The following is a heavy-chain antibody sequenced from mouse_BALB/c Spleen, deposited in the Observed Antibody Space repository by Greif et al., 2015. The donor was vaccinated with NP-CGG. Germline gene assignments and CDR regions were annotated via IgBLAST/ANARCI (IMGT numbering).Heavy chain of an antibody. V-gene: IGHV5-4*02. CDR1: GFTFSDYY. J-gene: IGHJ2*01. CDR2: ISDGGSYT. CDR3: AKDYFDY. Sequence: EVKLVESGGGLVKPGGSLKLSCAASGFTFSDYYMYWVRQTPEKRLEWVATISDGGSYTYYPDSVKGRFTISRDNAKNNLYLQMNSLKSEDTAMYYCAKDYFDYWGQGTTLTVSS.